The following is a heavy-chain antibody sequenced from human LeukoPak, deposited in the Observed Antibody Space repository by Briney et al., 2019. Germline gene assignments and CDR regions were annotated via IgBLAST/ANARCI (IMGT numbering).Heavy chain of an antibody. CDR3: AKDSAFYYIDV. V-gene: IGHV3-23*01. CDR2: INGSGGRT. CDR1: GFTFSSYA. Sequence: PGGSLRLSCAASGFTFSSYAMTWVRQAPGKGLEWVSGINGSGGRTYYAVSVKGRFTISRDNSKNTLYLQMNSLKGDDTAVYYCAKDSAFYYIDVWGKGTTVIISS. J-gene: IGHJ6*03. D-gene: IGHD3-10*01.